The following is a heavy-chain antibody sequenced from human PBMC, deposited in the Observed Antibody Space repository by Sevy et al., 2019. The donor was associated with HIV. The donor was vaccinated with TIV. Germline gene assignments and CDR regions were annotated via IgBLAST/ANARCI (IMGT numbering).Heavy chain of an antibody. V-gene: IGHV1-24*01. CDR1: GYSLRKLS. Sequence: ASVKVSCKVFGYSLRKLSMHWVRQAPGKGLEWMGSLDPGNGEITYAQTLQGRVTMTEDTSTDTAYVELSSLTSEDTATYYGAAVGLGYYSGSSYYQGDWFDPWGQGTLVTVSS. CDR3: AAVGLGYYSGSSYYQGDWFDP. D-gene: IGHD2-15*01. J-gene: IGHJ5*02. CDR2: LDPGNGEI.